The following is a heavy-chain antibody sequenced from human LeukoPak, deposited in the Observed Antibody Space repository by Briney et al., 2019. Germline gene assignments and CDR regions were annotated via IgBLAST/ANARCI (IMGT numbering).Heavy chain of an antibody. V-gene: IGHV3-7*01. D-gene: IGHD6-13*01. J-gene: IGHJ3*02. CDR1: GFTFSSYW. CDR2: IKQDGSQK. CDR3: AKPVAGISAFDI. Sequence: GGSLRLSCAASGFTFSSYWMSWVRQAPGKGLEWVANIKQDGSQKYYADSVKGRFTISRDNSKNTLYLQMNSLRAEDTAVYYCAKPVAGISAFDIWGQGTMVTVSS.